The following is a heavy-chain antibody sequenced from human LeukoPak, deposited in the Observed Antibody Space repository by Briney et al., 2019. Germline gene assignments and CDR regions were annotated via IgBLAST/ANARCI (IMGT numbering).Heavy chain of an antibody. CDR3: ARDRGYSYADY. CDR1: GFTFSSYG. J-gene: IGHJ4*02. V-gene: IGHV3-33*01. Sequence: GGSLRLSCAASGFTFSSYGMHWARQAPGKGLEWVAVMWYDGSNKYYADSVKGRFTISRDNSKNTLYLQMNSLRAEDTAVYYCARDRGYSYADYWGQGTLVTVSS. CDR2: MWYDGSNK. D-gene: IGHD5-18*01.